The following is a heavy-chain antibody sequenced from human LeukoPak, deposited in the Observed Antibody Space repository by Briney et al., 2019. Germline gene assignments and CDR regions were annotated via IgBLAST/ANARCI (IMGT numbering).Heavy chain of an antibody. D-gene: IGHD2-15*01. V-gene: IGHV4-4*07. CDR2: ICFSGST. Sequence: SETLSLTCTVSGGSISNYYWSWIRQPAGKGLEWIGRICFSGSTNYNPSLNSRVTMSVHTSKNKFSLKLSSVTAADTAVYYCARDKEDSYYYNGMDVWGQGTTVTVSS. CDR3: ARDKEDSYYYNGMDV. CDR1: GGSISNYY. J-gene: IGHJ6*02.